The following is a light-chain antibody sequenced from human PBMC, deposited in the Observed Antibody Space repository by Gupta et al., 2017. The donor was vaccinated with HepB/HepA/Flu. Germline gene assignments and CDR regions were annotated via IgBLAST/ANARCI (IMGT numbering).Light chain of an antibody. V-gene: IGLV2-23*02. CDR3: CSYAGTTTYVL. CDR1: SRHVRSSNL. CDR2: EVS. J-gene: IGLJ2*01. Sequence: SCSGLSRHVRSSNLVPWYQQRPGNAPKLLIYEVSKRPSGVSSRFSGSKSGNTASLTISGLQAEDEAGYYCCSYAGTTTYVLFGGGTKLTVL.